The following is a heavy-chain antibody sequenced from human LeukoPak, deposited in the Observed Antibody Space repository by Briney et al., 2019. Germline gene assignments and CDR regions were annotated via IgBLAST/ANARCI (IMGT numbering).Heavy chain of an antibody. J-gene: IGHJ5*02. D-gene: IGHD3-10*01. CDR2: ISYDGSNK. Sequence: GGSLRLSSAASGFTFSSYGMHWVRQAPGKGLEWVAVISYDGSNKYYADSVKGRFTISRDNSKNTLYLQVNSLRAEDTAVYYCAKARHLFYGSGSPPQFDPWGQGTLVTVSS. CDR3: AKARHLFYGSGSPPQFDP. V-gene: IGHV3-30*18. CDR1: GFTFSSYG.